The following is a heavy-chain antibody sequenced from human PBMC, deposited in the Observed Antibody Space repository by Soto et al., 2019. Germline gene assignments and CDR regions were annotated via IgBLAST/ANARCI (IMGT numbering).Heavy chain of an antibody. CDR2: IWYDGSNK. J-gene: IGHJ3*02. CDR3: ARDDSGVVVTTYAFDT. V-gene: IGHV3-33*01. D-gene: IGHD2-21*02. CDR1: GFTFSSYC. Sequence: PGGSLRLSCAASGFTFSSYCMHWVRQAPGKGLEWVAVIWYDGSNKYYADSVKGRFTISRDNSKNTLYLQMNSLRAEDTAVYYCARDDSGVVVTTYAFDTWGQGTRVTVAS.